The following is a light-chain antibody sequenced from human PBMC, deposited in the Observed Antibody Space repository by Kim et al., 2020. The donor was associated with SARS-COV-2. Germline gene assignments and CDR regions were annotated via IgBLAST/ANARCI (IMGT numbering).Light chain of an antibody. V-gene: IGKV3-20*01. J-gene: IGKJ1*01. CDR3: RQYDSSGPWT. CDR2: GAS. CDR1: QSVSSSY. Sequence: EIVLTQSPGTLSLSPGERATLSCRASQSVSSSYLAWYQQKPGQAPRLLIYGASSRATGIPDRFSGSGSGTDFTLTISRLEPEDFAVYYCRQYDSSGPWTFGQGTKVDIK.